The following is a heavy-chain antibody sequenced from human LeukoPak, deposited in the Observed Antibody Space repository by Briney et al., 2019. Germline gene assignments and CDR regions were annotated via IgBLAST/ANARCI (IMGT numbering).Heavy chain of an antibody. CDR3: ATEMTSVVPDY. Sequence: ASVRVACKVSGQSLIELTMHWVRQAPGNGLEWLGGFDPENDERMYARNFRGRVTMTEDTSTDTAYMELSSLRSEDTAVYFCATEMTSVVPDYWGQGTLVTVSS. CDR1: GQSLIELT. V-gene: IGHV1-24*01. J-gene: IGHJ4*02. D-gene: IGHD4-11*01. CDR2: FDPENDER.